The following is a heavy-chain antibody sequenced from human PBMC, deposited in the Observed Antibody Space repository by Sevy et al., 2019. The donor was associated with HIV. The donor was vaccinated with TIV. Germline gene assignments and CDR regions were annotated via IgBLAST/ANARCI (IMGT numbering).Heavy chain of an antibody. D-gene: IGHD3-10*01. V-gene: IGHV3-23*01. CDR3: AIKITVIRGDHGPFDY. CDR1: GFTFSNYA. CDR2: ISVSGDFT. Sequence: GGSLRLSCADSGFTFSNYAMAWVRQAPGKGLEWVSAISVSGDFTYYADPVRGGFTVSRDKSKNTLFLQMNSLRAEDMAVDDCAIKITVIRGDHGPFDYWGQGTLVTVSS. J-gene: IGHJ4*02.